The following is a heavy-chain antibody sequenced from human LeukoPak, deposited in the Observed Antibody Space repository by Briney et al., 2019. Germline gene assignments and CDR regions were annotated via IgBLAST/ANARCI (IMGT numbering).Heavy chain of an antibody. CDR2: IIPIFGTA. CDR1: GGTFSSYA. D-gene: IGHD6-19*01. CDR3: ARETVAGHHYFDY. J-gene: IGHJ4*02. V-gene: IGHV1-69*13. Sequence: ASVKVSCKASGGTFSSYAISWVRQAPGQGLEWMGGIIPIFGTANYAQKFQGRVTITADESTSTAYMELSSLRSEDTAVYYCARETVAGHHYFDYWGQGTLVTVSS.